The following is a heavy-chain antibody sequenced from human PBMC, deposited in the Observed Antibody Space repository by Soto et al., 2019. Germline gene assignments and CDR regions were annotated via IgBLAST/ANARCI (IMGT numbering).Heavy chain of an antibody. V-gene: IGHV1-46*01. Sequence: GASVKVSCKASGYTFTSTWMHWVRQAPGQGLEWMGIINPYGGAATYAEKFQGRVTMTTDTSTNTAYMELRSLTSDDTAVYYCARDIPYCGGVCHDAFDIWGQGTMVTVSS. CDR3: ARDIPYCGGVCHDAFDI. J-gene: IGHJ3*02. CDR1: GYTFTSTW. D-gene: IGHD2-21*02. CDR2: INPYGGAA.